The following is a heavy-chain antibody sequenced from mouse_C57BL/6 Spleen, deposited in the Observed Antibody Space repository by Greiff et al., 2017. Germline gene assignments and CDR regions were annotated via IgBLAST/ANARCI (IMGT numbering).Heavy chain of an antibody. Sequence: QVQLQQSGPELVKPGASVKISCKASGYTFTDYYINWVKQRPGQGLEWIGWIFPGSGSTYYNEKFKGKATLTVDKSSSTAYMLRSSLTSEDSAVYFCARGPYYSNYEYFDVWGTGTTVTVSS. V-gene: IGHV1-75*01. J-gene: IGHJ1*03. CDR1: GYTFTDYY. CDR3: ARGPYYSNYEYFDV. D-gene: IGHD2-5*01. CDR2: IFPGSGST.